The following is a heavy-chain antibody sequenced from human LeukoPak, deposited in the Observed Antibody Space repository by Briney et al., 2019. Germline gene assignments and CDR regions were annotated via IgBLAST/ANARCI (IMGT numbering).Heavy chain of an antibody. CDR2: IKTKSDRGTT. D-gene: IGHD6-6*01. J-gene: IGHJ4*02. CDR1: GFIFRDAY. CDR3: TTGHYSTSGDY. Sequence: GRSLRLSCVASGFIFRDAYMNWVRQAPGKGLEWVGRIKTKSDRGTTDYAAPVKGRFTITRDDSKSTLYLQMDSLKTDDTAMYYCTTGHYSTSGDYWGQGTLVTVSS. V-gene: IGHV3-15*01.